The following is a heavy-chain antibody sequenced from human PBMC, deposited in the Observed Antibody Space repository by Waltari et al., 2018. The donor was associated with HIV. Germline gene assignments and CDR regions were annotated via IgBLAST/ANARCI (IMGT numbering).Heavy chain of an antibody. Sequence: ELQLLESGGGLVKPGGSLRLSCAASGFPFSSHSMNSVRQAPGKGLEWVSSISSSSSYIYYADSVKGRFTISRDNAKNSLYLQMNSLRAEDTAVYYCAREGSGWGDYWGQGTLVTVSS. D-gene: IGHD6-19*01. CDR1: GFPFSSHS. J-gene: IGHJ4*02. V-gene: IGHV3-21*01. CDR2: ISSSSSYI. CDR3: AREGSGWGDY.